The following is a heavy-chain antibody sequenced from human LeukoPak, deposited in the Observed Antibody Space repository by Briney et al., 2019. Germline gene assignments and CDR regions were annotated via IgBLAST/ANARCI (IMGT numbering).Heavy chain of an antibody. Sequence: QPGGSLRLSCAASGFTFNSFWMTWVRQAPGKGLEWVANIKEDGSEIYYVDSVKGRFTISRDNAKNSLYLQLNSLRAEDTAVYYCTRDTGCSGGTCYSFYDYWGQGTLVTVSS. J-gene: IGHJ4*02. CDR3: TRDTGCSGGTCYSFYDY. CDR1: GFTFNSFW. CDR2: IKEDGSEI. D-gene: IGHD2-15*01. V-gene: IGHV3-7*01.